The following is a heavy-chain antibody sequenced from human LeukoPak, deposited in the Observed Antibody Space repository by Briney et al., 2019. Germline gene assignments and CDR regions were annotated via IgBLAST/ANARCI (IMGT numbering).Heavy chain of an antibody. D-gene: IGHD2-21*02. CDR3: ARSRIVVVTAYDAFDI. Sequence: PSETLSLTCTVSGGSISSSSYYWGWIRQPPGMGLEWIGSIYYSGSTYYNPSLKSRVTISVDTSKNQFSLKLSSVTAADTAVYYCARSRIVVVTAYDAFDIWGQGTMVTVSS. V-gene: IGHV4-39*01. J-gene: IGHJ3*02. CDR1: GGSISSSSYY. CDR2: IYYSGST.